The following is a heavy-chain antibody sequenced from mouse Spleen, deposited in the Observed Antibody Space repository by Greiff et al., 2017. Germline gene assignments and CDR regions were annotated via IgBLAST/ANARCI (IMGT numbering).Heavy chain of an antibody. CDR3: ARHRLYGAMDY. CDR2: IWSDGST. Sequence: QVQLQQSGPGLVAPSQSLSITCTISGFSLTSYGVHWVRPPPGKGLEWLVVIWSDGSTTYNSAPKSRLSISKDNSKSQVFLKVNSLQADDTAMYYCARHRLYGAMDYWGQGTSVTVSS. D-gene: IGHD1-1*01. J-gene: IGHJ4*01. CDR1: GFSLTSYG. V-gene: IGHV2-6-1*01.